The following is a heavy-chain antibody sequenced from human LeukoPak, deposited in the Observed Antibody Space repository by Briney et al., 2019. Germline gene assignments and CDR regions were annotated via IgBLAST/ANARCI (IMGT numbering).Heavy chain of an antibody. CDR1: GFTFSSYA. V-gene: IGHV3-23*01. Sequence: GGSLRLSCAASGFTFSSYAMSWVRQAPGKGLEWVSAISGSGGSTYYADSVKDRFTISRDNSKNTLYLQMNSLRAEDTAVYYCAKYYRRGSGWAVLDAFDIWGQGTMVTVSS. D-gene: IGHD6-19*01. CDR2: ISGSGGST. J-gene: IGHJ3*02. CDR3: AKYYRRGSGWAVLDAFDI.